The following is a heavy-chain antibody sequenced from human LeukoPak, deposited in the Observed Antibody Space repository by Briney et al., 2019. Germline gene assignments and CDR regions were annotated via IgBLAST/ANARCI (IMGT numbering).Heavy chain of an antibody. Sequence: SETLSLTCAVSGGSISSGGYSWSWIRQPPGKGLEWIGYIYHSGSTYYNPSLKSRVTISVDRSKNQFSLKLSSVTAADTAVYYCARVGGYCSSTSCYPTDAFDIWGQGTMVTVSS. J-gene: IGHJ3*02. CDR3: ARVGGYCSSTSCYPTDAFDI. CDR1: GGSISSGGYS. D-gene: IGHD2-2*01. V-gene: IGHV4-30-2*01. CDR2: IYHSGST.